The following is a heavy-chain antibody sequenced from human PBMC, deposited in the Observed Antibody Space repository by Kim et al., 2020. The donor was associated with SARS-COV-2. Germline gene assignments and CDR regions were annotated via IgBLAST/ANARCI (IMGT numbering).Heavy chain of an antibody. CDR1: GFTFSSYG. D-gene: IGHD6-13*01. J-gene: IGHJ4*02. CDR3: ARVNSSSSLYFDY. CDR2: IWYDGSNK. V-gene: IGHV3-33*01. Sequence: GGSLRLSCAASGFTFSSYGMHWVRQAPGKGLEWVAVIWYDGSNKYYADSVKGRFTISRDNSKNTLYLQMNSLRAEDTAVYYCARVNSSSSLYFDYWGQGTLVTVSS.